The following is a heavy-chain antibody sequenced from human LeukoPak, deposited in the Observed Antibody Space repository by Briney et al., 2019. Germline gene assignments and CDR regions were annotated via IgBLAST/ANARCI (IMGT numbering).Heavy chain of an antibody. CDR1: GGSISSYY. CDR2: IYYSGST. V-gene: IGHV4-59*01. CDR3: ARRSSSSRSPRDYFDY. D-gene: IGHD6-13*01. Sequence: SETLSLTCTVSGGSISSYYWSWIRQSPGKALEWIGYIYYSGSTNHNPSLKSRVTISVDTSKNQLSLKLSSVTAADTAVYYCARRSSSSRSPRDYFDYWGQGTLVTVSS. J-gene: IGHJ4*02.